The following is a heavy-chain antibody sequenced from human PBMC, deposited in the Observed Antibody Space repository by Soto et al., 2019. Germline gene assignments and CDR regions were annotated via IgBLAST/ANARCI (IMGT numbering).Heavy chain of an antibody. V-gene: IGHV4-34*01. CDR3: ARDGFCTSTTCRVGNWFDP. CDR2: INHRGST. CDR1: GGSFSGYY. Sequence: QVQLQQWGAGLLKPSETLSLTCVVYGGSFSGYYWSWIRQSPGKGLEWIGGINHRGSTNYNPSLASRVNISVDTSKNQFSLKLPSVTAADTAMYYCARDGFCTSTTCRVGNWFDPWGQGTLVTVSS. J-gene: IGHJ5*02. D-gene: IGHD2-2*01.